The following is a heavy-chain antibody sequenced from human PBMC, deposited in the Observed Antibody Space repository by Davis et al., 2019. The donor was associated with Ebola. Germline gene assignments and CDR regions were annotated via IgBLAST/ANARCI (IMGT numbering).Heavy chain of an antibody. V-gene: IGHV3-21*01. J-gene: IGHJ4*02. D-gene: IGHD2-15*01. CDR3: ARDASGPFDY. CDR1: GFTFSSYA. CDR2: ISSSSSYI. Sequence: PGGSLRLSCAASGFTFSSYAMSWVRQAPGKGLEWVSSISSSSSYIYYADSVKGRFTISRDNAKNSLYLQMNSLRAEDTAVYYCARDASGPFDYWGQGTLVTVSS.